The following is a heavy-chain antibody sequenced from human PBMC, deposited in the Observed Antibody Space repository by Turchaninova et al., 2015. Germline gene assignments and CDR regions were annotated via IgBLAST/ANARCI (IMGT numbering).Heavy chain of an antibody. V-gene: IGHV4-39*01. CDR1: GGAITNIGYS. D-gene: IGHD2/OR15-2a*01. CDR2: ISYTGNI. Sequence: QLQLQEAGPGLVKPSETLSLPCTVSGGAITNIGYSWGWIRQPPGKGLEWIGRISYTGNIYYNPSLRSRVTISVDTSKNQFSLKLRSVTAADTAVYYCARPNSNHGDMEVWGKGTTVTVSS. CDR3: ARPNSNHGDMEV. J-gene: IGHJ6*03.